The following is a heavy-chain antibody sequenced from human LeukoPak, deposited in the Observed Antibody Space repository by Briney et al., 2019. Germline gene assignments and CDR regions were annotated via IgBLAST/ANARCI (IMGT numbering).Heavy chain of an antibody. V-gene: IGHV4-4*02. D-gene: IGHD3-22*01. CDR2: MYLSGTT. CDR3: AGLVGRYSSGLYYYYFDY. J-gene: IGHJ4*02. CDR1: GSTFSSYW. Sequence: PGGSLRLSCAASGSTFSSYWMHWVRQAPGKGLEWIGEMYLSGTTHSNPSVKSRVTISIDKSKNQFFLNLSSVTAADTAVYYCAGLVGRYSSGLYYYYFDYWGQGTLVTVSS.